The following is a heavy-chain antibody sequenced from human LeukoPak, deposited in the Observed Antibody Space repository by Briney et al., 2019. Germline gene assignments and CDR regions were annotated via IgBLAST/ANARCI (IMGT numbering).Heavy chain of an antibody. CDR1: GGPFSDHY. J-gene: IGHJ3*02. V-gene: IGHV4-34*01. Sequence: LETLSLTCGVYGGPFSDHYWSWIRQTPGKGLEWIGEINHSGSTNYNPSLKSRVTISVDTSKNQFSLKLSSVTAADTAVYYCARVTADAFDIWGQGTMVTVSS. CDR3: ARVTADAFDI. CDR2: INHSGST.